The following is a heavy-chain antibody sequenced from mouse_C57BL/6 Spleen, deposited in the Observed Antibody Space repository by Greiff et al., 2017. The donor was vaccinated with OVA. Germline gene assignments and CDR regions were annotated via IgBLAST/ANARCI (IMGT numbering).Heavy chain of an antibody. V-gene: IGHV5-4*01. CDR2: ISDGGSYT. Sequence: EVQLMESGGGLVKPGGSLKLSCAASGFTFSSYAMSWVRQTPAKRLEWVATISDGGSYTYYPDNVKGRFTISRDNAKNNLYLQMSHLKSEDTAMYYCARDRRLDDWGQGTTLTVSS. J-gene: IGHJ2*01. CDR1: GFTFSSYA. CDR3: ARDRRLDD.